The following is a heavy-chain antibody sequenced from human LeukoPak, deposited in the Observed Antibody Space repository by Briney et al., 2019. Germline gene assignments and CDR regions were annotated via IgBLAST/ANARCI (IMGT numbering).Heavy chain of an antibody. CDR2: IYPGASDT. V-gene: IGHV5-51*01. CDR1: GYSFTSYW. Sequence: GESLKISCKGSGYSFTSYWIGWVRQMPGKGLEWMGIIYPGASDTIYSPSFQGQVTISADKSISTAYLQWSSLKASDTAMYYCARLGGDCSSCNWFDPWSQGTLVTVSS. CDR3: ARLGGDCSSCNWFDP. J-gene: IGHJ5*02. D-gene: IGHD2-2*01.